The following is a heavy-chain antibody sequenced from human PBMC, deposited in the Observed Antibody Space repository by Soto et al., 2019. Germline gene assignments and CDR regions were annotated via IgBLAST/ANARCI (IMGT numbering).Heavy chain of an antibody. D-gene: IGHD3-3*01. J-gene: IGHJ4*02. CDR2: ITKTGRST. CDR3: ARATRYFGSFDS. CDR1: GFRFSDYG. Sequence: EVQLLESGGGLVQPGGSLRISCATSGFRFSDYGINWVRQAPGKGLEWVSGITKTGRSTFLADSVRGRFTISRDTSKNIVFLQVNSLRAEDTAVYFCARATRYFGSFDSWGQGTLVSVSS. V-gene: IGHV3-23*01.